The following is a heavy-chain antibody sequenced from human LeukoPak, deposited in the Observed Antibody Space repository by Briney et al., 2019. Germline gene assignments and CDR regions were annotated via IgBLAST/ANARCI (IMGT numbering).Heavy chain of an antibody. J-gene: IGHJ3*02. CDR3: ARDHRYCSSTSCLGAFDI. CDR1: GGSISSSSYY. D-gene: IGHD2-2*01. CDR2: IYYSGST. V-gene: IGHV4-39*07. Sequence: SETLSLTCTVSGGSISSSSYYWGWIRQPPGKGLEWIGSIYYSGSTYYNPSLKSRVTISVDRSKNQFSLKLSSVTAADTAVYYCARDHRYCSSTSCLGAFDIWGQGTMVTVSS.